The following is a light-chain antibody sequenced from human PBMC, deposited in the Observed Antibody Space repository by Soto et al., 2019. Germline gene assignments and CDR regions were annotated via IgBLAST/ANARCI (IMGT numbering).Light chain of an antibody. CDR2: GGS. CDR3: QQYSSSRT. CDR1: QSVSSNH. J-gene: IGKJ1*01. V-gene: IGKV3-20*01. Sequence: DIVLTQSPGTLSLSPGERATLSCRASQSVSSNHLAWYQQKPGQAPRLLIYGGSTRATGIPVRFSGSGSETEFTLTITRLEPEDFAMYYCQQYSSSRTFGQGTKVDIK.